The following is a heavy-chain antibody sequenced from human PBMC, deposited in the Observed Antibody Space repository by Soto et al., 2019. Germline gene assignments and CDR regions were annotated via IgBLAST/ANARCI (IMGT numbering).Heavy chain of an antibody. CDR3: ARSPPQVTIFGVVRWFDY. J-gene: IGHJ4*02. V-gene: IGHV4-59*01. D-gene: IGHD3-3*01. CDR1: GGSISSYY. Sequence: SETLSLTCTVSGGSISSYYWSWIRQPPGKGLEWIGYIYYSGSTNYNPSLKSRVTISVDTSKNQFSLKLSSVTAADTAVYYCARSPPQVTIFGVVRWFDYWGQGTLVTVSS. CDR2: IYYSGST.